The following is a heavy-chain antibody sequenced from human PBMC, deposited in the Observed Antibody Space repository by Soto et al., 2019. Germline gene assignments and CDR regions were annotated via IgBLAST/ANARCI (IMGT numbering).Heavy chain of an antibody. J-gene: IGHJ6*02. D-gene: IGHD1-1*01. CDR2: IIPIFGTA. Sequence: QVQLVQSGAEVKKPGSSVKVSCKASGGTFSSYAISWVRQAPGQGLEWMGGIIPIFGTANYAQKFQGRVTITADKSTSTAYMELSSLRSEDTAVYYCASCSRRCHTKRYYYGMDVWGQGTTVTVSS. V-gene: IGHV1-69*06. CDR3: ASCSRRCHTKRYYYGMDV. CDR1: GGTFSSYA.